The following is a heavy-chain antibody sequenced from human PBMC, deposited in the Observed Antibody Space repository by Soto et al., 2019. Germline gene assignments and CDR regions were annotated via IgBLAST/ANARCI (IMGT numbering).Heavy chain of an antibody. CDR2: ISGSGGST. J-gene: IGHJ5*02. CDR1: GFTFSSYA. CDR3: AKGRGITMIVAVTHLSWFDP. Sequence: GGSLRLSCAASGFTFSSYAMSWVRQAPGKGLEWVSAISGSGGSTYYADSVKGRFTISRDNSKNTLYLQMNSLRAEDTAVYYCAKGRGITMIVAVTHLSWFDPWGQGTLVTVSS. D-gene: IGHD3-22*01. V-gene: IGHV3-23*01.